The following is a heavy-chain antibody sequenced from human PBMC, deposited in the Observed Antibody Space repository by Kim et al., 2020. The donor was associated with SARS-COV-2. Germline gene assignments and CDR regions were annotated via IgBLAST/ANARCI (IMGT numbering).Heavy chain of an antibody. CDR1: GYTFTSYD. D-gene: IGHD3-16*01. V-gene: IGHV1-8*01. J-gene: IGHJ3*02. CDR3: ARGGRGIMITFGGAYAFDI. CDR2: MNPNSGNT. Sequence: ASVKVSCKASGYTFTSYDINWVRQATGQGLEWMGWMNPNSGNTGYAQKFQGRVTMTRNTSISTAYMELSSLRSEDTAVYYCARGGRGIMITFGGAYAFDIWGQGTMVTVSS.